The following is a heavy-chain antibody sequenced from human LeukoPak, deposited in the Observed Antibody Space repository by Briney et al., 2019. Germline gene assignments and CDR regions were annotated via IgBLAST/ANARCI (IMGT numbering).Heavy chain of an antibody. J-gene: IGHJ2*01. CDR3: ARLPYYYDSSGYYIDWYFDL. CDR2: IFLGDSDT. CDR1: GYSFTNFW. Sequence: GESLRISCKGSGYSFTNFWIGWVRQMPGKGLEWMGIIFLGDSDTRYSPSFQGQVTISAAKSITTAYLQWSSLKASDTAMYYCARLPYYYDSSGYYIDWYFDLWGRGTLVTVSS. D-gene: IGHD3-22*01. V-gene: IGHV5-51*01.